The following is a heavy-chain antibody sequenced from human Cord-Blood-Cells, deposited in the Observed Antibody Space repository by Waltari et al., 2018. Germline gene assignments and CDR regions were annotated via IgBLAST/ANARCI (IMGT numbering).Heavy chain of an antibody. CDR2: INHSGST. CDR3: ARGELIAAAYYFDY. V-gene: IGHV4-34*01. Sequence: QVQLQQWGAGLLQPSETLSLTRAVDVGSFRGCYWSWIRQPPGKGLEWIGEINHSGSTNYNPSLKSRVTISVDTSKNQFSLKLSSVTAADTAVYYCARGELIAAAYYFDYWGQGTLVTVSS. J-gene: IGHJ4*02. D-gene: IGHD6-13*01. CDR1: VGSFRGCY.